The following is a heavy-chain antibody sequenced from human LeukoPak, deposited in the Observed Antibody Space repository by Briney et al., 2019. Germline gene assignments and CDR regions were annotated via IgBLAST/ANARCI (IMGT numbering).Heavy chain of an antibody. D-gene: IGHD2-2*01. V-gene: IGHV1-69*01. Sequence: GSSVKVSRKASGGTFSSYAISWVRQAPGQGLEWMGGIIPIFGTANYAQKFQGRVTITADESTSTAYMELSSLRSEDTAVYYCARVGGLGYCSSTSCLDYWGQGTLVTVSS. CDR1: GGTFSSYA. CDR3: ARVGGLGYCSSTSCLDY. CDR2: IIPIFGTA. J-gene: IGHJ4*02.